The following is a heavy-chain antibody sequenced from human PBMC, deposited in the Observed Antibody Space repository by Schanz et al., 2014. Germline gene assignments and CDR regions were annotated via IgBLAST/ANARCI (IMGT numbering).Heavy chain of an antibody. V-gene: IGHV3-23*01. Sequence: EVQLLESGGGLAQPGGSLRLSCAASGFNFSDYAMCWVRQAPGKGLEWVSAISGGGGTTYYTDSVKGRFTISRDNSKNTLYLQMNSLRAEDTAVYYCANNWNLDYWGQGTLVTVSS. CDR3: ANNWNLDY. CDR2: ISGGGGTT. J-gene: IGHJ4*02. CDR1: GFNFSDYA. D-gene: IGHD1-20*01.